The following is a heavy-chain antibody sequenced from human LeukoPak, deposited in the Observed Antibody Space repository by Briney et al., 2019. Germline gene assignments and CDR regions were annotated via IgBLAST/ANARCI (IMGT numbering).Heavy chain of an antibody. Sequence: SETLSLTCTVSGGSISSGDYYWSWIRQPPGKGLEWIGYIYYSGCTYYNPSLKSRVTISVDTSKNQFSLKLSSVTAADTAVYYCARERPEGAFDIWGQGTMVTVSS. CDR1: GGSISSGDYY. CDR2: IYYSGCT. V-gene: IGHV4-30-4*02. D-gene: IGHD6-6*01. J-gene: IGHJ3*02. CDR3: ARERPEGAFDI.